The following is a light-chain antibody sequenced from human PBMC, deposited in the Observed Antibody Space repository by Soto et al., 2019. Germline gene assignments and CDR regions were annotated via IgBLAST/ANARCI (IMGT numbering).Light chain of an antibody. CDR2: DVT. V-gene: IGLV2-14*03. CDR3: SSYTSISTLVV. CDR1: SSDDGGYNY. J-gene: IGLJ2*01. Sequence: QSALTQPASVSGSPGQSITISCTGISSDDGGYNYVSWYQQHPGKAPKLMIYDVTNRPSGVSNRFSGSKSGNTASLTISGLHAEDEADYYCSSYTSISTLVVFGGGTKVTVL.